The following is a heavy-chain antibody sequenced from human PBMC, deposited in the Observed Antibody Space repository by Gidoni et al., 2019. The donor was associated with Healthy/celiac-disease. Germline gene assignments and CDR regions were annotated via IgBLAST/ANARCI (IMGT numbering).Heavy chain of an antibody. CDR2: ISSSSSYT. CDR1: GFTFSDYY. D-gene: IGHD2-2*01. V-gene: IGHV3-11*06. Sequence: QVQLVESGGGLVKPGGSLRLSCAASGFTFSDYYMSWIRQAPGKGLEWVSYISSSSSYTNYADSVKGRFTISRDNAKNSLYLQMNSLRAEDTAVYYCARPGYCSSTSCPGWFDPWGQGTLVTVSS. CDR3: ARPGYCSSTSCPGWFDP. J-gene: IGHJ5*02.